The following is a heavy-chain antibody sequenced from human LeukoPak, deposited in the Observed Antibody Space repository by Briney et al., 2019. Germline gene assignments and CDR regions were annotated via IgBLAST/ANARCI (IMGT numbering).Heavy chain of an antibody. CDR2: ISYDGSNK. CDR3: ARGKIVPLGY. Sequence: GGSLRLSCAASGFTFSSYAMHWVRQAPGKGLEWVAVISYDGSNKYYADSVKGRFTISRDNSKNTLYLQMNSLRAEDTAVYYCARGKIVPLGYWGQGTLVTVSS. D-gene: IGHD2-2*01. J-gene: IGHJ4*02. CDR1: GFTFSSYA. V-gene: IGHV3-30-3*01.